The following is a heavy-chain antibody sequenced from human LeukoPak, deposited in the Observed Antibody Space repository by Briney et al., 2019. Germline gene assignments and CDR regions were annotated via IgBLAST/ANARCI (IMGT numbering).Heavy chain of an antibody. J-gene: IGHJ4*02. CDR1: GFTFSGYG. Sequence: GGSLRLSCAAPGFTFSGYGMHWVRQAPGKGLEWVAVIWYGGSNKYYADSVKGRFTISRDNSKNTLYLQMNSLRAEDTAVYYCAKEYSSSWYYFDYWGQGTLVTVSS. V-gene: IGHV3-30*02. CDR2: IWYGGSNK. D-gene: IGHD6-13*01. CDR3: AKEYSSSWYYFDY.